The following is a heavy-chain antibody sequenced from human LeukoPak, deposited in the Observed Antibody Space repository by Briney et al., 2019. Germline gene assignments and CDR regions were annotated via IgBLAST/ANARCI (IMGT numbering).Heavy chain of an antibody. Sequence: SETLSLTCSVSSGSVSSLDSYWSWIRQPPGKGLEWIGNVYYIGTTTYSSSLKSRVTISVDTSKNQFSLEVTSVTAADTAVYYCARNTSSSPWFDPWAQGTLVTVSS. V-gene: IGHV4-61*08. J-gene: IGHJ5*02. CDR3: ARNTSSSPWFDP. CDR2: VYYIGTT. D-gene: IGHD6-6*01. CDR1: SGSVSSLDSY.